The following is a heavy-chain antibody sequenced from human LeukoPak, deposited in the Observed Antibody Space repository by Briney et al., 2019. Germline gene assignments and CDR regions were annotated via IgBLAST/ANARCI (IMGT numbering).Heavy chain of an antibody. D-gene: IGHD6-19*01. CDR2: IIPILGIA. Sequence: ASVKVSCKASGGTFSSYAISWVRQAPGQGLEWMGRIIPILGIANYAQKFQGRVTITADKSTSTAYMELSSLRSEDTAVYYCARVAGIAVAGTPKEVGTAFDPWGQGTLVTVSS. J-gene: IGHJ5*02. CDR1: GGTFSSYA. V-gene: IGHV1-69*04. CDR3: ARVAGIAVAGTPKEVGTAFDP.